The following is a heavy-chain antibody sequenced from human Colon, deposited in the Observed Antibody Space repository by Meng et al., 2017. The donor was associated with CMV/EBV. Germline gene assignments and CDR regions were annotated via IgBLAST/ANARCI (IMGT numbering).Heavy chain of an antibody. J-gene: IGHJ4*02. CDR1: GGSVSGGSYY. CDR2: IYYTGNT. D-gene: IGHD3-10*01. V-gene: IGHV4-61*01. CDR3: ASQRGPGSGTFDY. Sequence: SETLSLTCNVSGGSVSGGSYYWSWIRQPPGKGLEWIGFIYYTGNTNYNPSLKSRVTISVDTSKNQFSLKLSAVTTADTAIYFCASQRGPGSGTFDYWGQGTLVTVSS.